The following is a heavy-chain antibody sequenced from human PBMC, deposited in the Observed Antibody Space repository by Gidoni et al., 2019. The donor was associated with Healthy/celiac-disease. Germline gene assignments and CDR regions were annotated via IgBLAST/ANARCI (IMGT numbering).Heavy chain of an antibody. V-gene: IGHV3-23*01. D-gene: IGHD4-17*01. J-gene: IGHJ4*02. CDR3: AKFGYGDYGYFNPFDY. CDR1: GFTFSSSA. Sequence: EVQLLESGGGLVQPGGSLRLSCAASGFTFSSSAMSWVRQAPGKGLAWVSDISGSGGSTYYADSVKGRFTISRDNSKNTLYLQMNSLRAEDTAVYYCAKFGYGDYGYFNPFDYWGQGTLVTVSS. CDR2: ISGSGGST.